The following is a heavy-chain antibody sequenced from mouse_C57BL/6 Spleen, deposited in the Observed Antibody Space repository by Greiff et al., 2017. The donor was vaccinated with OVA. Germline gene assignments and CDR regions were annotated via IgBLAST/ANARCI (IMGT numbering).Heavy chain of an antibody. CDR1: GYTFTSYW. CDR2: IDPSDSET. CDR3: ARSGSGFGG. J-gene: IGHJ2*01. D-gene: IGHD3-1*01. Sequence: QVQLQQPGAELVRPGSSVKLSCKASGYTFTSYWMHWVKQRPIQGLEWIGNIDPSDSETNYNQKFKDKATLTVDKSSSTAYMQLSSLTSEDSAVCYCARSGSGFGGWGKSTTLTVST. V-gene: IGHV1-52*01.